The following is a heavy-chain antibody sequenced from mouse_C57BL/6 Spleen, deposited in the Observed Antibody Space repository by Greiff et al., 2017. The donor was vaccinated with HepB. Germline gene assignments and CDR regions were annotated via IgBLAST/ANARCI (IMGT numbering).Heavy chain of an antibody. D-gene: IGHD2-5*01. Sequence: EVQLQQSGPGLVKPSQSLSLTCSVTGYSITSGYYWNWIRQFPGNKLEWMGYISYDGSNNYNPSLKNRISITRDTSKNQFFLKLNSVTTEDTATYYCARDSNLSFAYWGQGTLVTVSA. V-gene: IGHV3-6*01. CDR3: ARDSNLSFAY. J-gene: IGHJ3*01. CDR2: ISYDGSN. CDR1: GYSITSGYY.